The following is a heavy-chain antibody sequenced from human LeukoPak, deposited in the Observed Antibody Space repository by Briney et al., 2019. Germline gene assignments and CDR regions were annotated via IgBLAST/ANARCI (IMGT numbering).Heavy chain of an antibody. J-gene: IGHJ3*02. V-gene: IGHV3-13*01. CDR3: ARGGNYFGSETYPFPLDI. Sequence: GGSLRLSCAASGFTFSNYDMHWVRQATGKGLEWVSAIGTGGDTYYEGSVKGRFTISRENAKNSLYLQMNSLRAGDTAVYYCARGGNYFGSETYPFPLDIWGQGTMVTVSS. D-gene: IGHD3-10*01. CDR1: GFTFSNYD. CDR2: IGTGGDT.